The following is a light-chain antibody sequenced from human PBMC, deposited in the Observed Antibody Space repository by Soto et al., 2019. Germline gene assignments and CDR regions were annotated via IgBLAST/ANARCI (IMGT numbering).Light chain of an antibody. CDR2: SAS. CDR3: QHGYFAPYR. J-gene: IGKJ1*01. V-gene: IGKV1-39*01. CDR1: QGINVY. Sequence: DIPLTQSPSSLSASVRARVTXTCRASQGINVYLNWYQQKPGEVPKLLIYSASTLHSGVPSRFTGSGSETDFTLTIRSLQPEDFATYYCQHGYFAPYRVGQGGKVAIK.